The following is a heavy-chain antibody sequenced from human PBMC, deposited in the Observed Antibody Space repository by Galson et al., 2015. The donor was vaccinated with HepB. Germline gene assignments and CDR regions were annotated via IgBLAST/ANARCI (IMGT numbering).Heavy chain of an antibody. CDR1: GYTFTSYY. CDR3: ARSPSRCSSTSCYRGGFDY. J-gene: IGHJ4*02. CDR2: INPSGGST. Sequence: SVKVSCKASGYTFTSYYMHWVRQAPGQGLEWMGIINPSGGSTSYAQKFQGRVTMTRDTSTSTVYMELSSLRSEDTAVYYCARSPSRCSSTSCYRGGFDYWGQGTLVTVSS. D-gene: IGHD2-2*02. V-gene: IGHV1-46*01.